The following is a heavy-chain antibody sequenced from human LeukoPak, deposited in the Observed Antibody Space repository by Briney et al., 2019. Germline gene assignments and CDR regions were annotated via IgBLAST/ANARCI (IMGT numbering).Heavy chain of an antibody. V-gene: IGHV4-39*02. CDR3: ARLGSAGPRRYFDY. Sequence: SETLSLTCTVSGGSISSSIYYWDWIRQPPGKGLEWIGRIYYSGSTYYNPSLKSRVTISVDTSKNHFSLKLSSVTAADTAVYYCARLGSAGPRRYFDYWGQGTLVTVSS. D-gene: IGHD7-27*01. J-gene: IGHJ4*02. CDR2: IYYSGST. CDR1: GGSISSSIYY.